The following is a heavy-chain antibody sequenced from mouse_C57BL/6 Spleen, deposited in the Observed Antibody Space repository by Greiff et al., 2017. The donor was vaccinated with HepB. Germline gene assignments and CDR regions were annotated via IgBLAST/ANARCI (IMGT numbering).Heavy chain of an antibody. Sequence: EVKVVVSGGGLVQPGESLKLSCESNEYEFPSHDMSWVRKTPEKRLELVAAINSDGGSTYYPDTMERRFIISRDNTKKTLYLQMSSLRSEDTALYYCARRAGTGGYFDVWGTGTTVTVSS. J-gene: IGHJ1*03. CDR3: ARRAGTGGYFDV. CDR1: EYEFPSHD. D-gene: IGHD4-1*01. CDR2: INSDGGST. V-gene: IGHV5-2*03.